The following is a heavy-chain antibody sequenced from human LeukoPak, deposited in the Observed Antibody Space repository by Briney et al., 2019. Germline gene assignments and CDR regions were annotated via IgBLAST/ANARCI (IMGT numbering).Heavy chain of an antibody. D-gene: IGHD3-22*01. CDR3: ARVDDSSGYWN. CDR2: INHSGST. J-gene: IGHJ4*02. Sequence: SETLSLTCAVYGGSFSGYYWSWIRQPPGKGLEWIGEINHSGSTNYNPSLKSRVTVSVDTSKNQFSLKLSSVTAADTAVYYCARVDDSSGYWNWGQGTLVTVSS. CDR1: GGSFSGYY. V-gene: IGHV4-34*01.